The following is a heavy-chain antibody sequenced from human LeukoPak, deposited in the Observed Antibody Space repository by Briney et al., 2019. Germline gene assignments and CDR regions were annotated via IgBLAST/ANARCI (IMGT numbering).Heavy chain of an antibody. V-gene: IGHV4-34*01. CDR3: AREPDIVVVPAALDNWFDP. D-gene: IGHD2-2*01. CDR2: INHSGST. Sequence: SETLSLTCAVYGGSFSGYYWSRIRQPPGKGLEWIGEINHSGSTNYNPSLKSRVTISVDTSKNQFSLKLSSVTAADTAVYYCAREPDIVVVPAALDNWFDPWGQGTLVTVSS. CDR1: GGSFSGYY. J-gene: IGHJ5*02.